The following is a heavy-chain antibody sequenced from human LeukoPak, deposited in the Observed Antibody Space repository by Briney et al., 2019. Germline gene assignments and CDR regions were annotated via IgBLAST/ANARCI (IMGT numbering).Heavy chain of an antibody. CDR3: AKDLVVAATNAFDI. J-gene: IGHJ3*02. V-gene: IGHV3-33*06. D-gene: IGHD2-15*01. Sequence: PGGSLRLSCAASGFTFSSYGMHWIRQAPGKGLEWVAVIWYDRSNKYYADSVKGRFTISRDNSKNTLYPQMNSLRVEDTAVYYCAKDLVVAATNAFDIWGQGTMVTVSS. CDR2: IWYDRSNK. CDR1: GFTFSSYG.